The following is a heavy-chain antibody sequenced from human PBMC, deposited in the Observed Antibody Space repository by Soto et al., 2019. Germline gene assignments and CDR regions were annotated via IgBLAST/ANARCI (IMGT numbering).Heavy chain of an antibody. CDR1: GYTFTSYY. Sequence: EASVKFSCKASGYTFTSYYMHWVRQAPGQGLEWMGIINPSGGSTSYAQKFQGRVTMTRDTSTSTVYMELSSLRSEDTAVYYCARATRDGYNYGAAEYFQHWGQGTLVTVSS. D-gene: IGHD5-12*01. CDR2: INPSGGST. J-gene: IGHJ1*01. V-gene: IGHV1-46*01. CDR3: ARATRDGYNYGAAEYFQH.